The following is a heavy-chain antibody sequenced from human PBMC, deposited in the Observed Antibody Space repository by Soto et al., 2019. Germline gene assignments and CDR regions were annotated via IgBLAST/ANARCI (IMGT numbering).Heavy chain of an antibody. CDR2: ISYDGSNK. J-gene: IGHJ4*02. CDR1: GFTFSSYA. Sequence: GGSLRLSXAASGFTFSSYAMHWVRQAPGKGLEWVAVISYDGSNKYYADSVKGRFTISRDNSKNTLYLQMNSLRAEDTAVYYCARGLYDSSGYYNNPPFDYWGQGTLVTVSS. V-gene: IGHV3-30-3*01. D-gene: IGHD3-22*01. CDR3: ARGLYDSSGYYNNPPFDY.